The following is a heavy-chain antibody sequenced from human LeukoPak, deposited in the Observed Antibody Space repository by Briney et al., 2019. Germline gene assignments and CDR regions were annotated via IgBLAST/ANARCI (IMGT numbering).Heavy chain of an antibody. D-gene: IGHD6-19*01. CDR3: TRGQYGYSSRLDS. CDR1: GFTFDDFL. J-gene: IGHJ4*02. CDR2: FRSKAYGGTR. Sequence: GGSLRLFCTSSGFTFDDFLMLWVRRAPGKGVEGVGFFRSKAYGGTRQYAASVNGRFTISRDDSKNIAYLQINSLKTEDTAVYYCTRGQYGYSSRLDSWGQGTLVTVSS. V-gene: IGHV3-49*04.